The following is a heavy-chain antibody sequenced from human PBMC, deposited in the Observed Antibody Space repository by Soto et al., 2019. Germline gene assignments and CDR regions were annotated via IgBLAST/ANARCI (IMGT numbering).Heavy chain of an antibody. J-gene: IGHJ4*02. CDR2: IYNGGST. CDR1: GDSVSSVGFH. Sequence: SETLSLTCTVSGDSVSSVGFHWAWLRRPPGKGLEWIGYIYNGGSTYYRPSLESRMNMSLDATRNHYSLRLTSVTAADPAVYFCARAPVGLDTISYFDYWGQGKLVT. D-gene: IGHD3-3*01. V-gene: IGHV4-30-4*01. CDR3: ARAPVGLDTISYFDY.